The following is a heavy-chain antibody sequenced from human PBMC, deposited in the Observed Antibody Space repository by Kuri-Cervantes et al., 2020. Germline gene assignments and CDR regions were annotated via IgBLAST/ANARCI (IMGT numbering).Heavy chain of an antibody. Sequence: EGSLRLSCAASGFTFSSYGMHWVRQAPGKGLEWVAVIWYDGSNKYYADSVKGRFTISRDNSKNTLYLQMNSLRAEDTAVYYCARDTVTTYTDYYYYYGMDVWGQGTTVTVSS. D-gene: IGHD4-17*01. CDR1: GFTFSSYG. CDR2: IWYDGSNK. J-gene: IGHJ6*02. CDR3: ARDTVTTYTDYYYYYGMDV. V-gene: IGHV3-33*01.